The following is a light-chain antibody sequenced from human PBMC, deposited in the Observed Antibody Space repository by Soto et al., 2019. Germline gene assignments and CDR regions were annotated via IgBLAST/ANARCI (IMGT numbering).Light chain of an antibody. V-gene: IGKV1-5*01. CDR3: QQSDTYPLT. CDR1: QSIGTW. J-gene: IGKJ5*01. CDR2: DAS. Sequence: DIQMTQSPSTLSASVGARVTITCRASQSIGTWLAWYQHRPGKAPSILIYDASTLRSGVPSRFSGSGSGTEFTLTISSLQADDFATYYCQQSDTYPLTFGQGTRLDIK.